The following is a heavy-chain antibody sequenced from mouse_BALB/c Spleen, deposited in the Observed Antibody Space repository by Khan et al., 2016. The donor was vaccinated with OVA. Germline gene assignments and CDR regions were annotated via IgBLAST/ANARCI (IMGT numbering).Heavy chain of an antibody. CDR1: GFTFSDYG. Sequence: EVQLQESGGGLVQPGGSRKLSCAASGFTFSDYGMAWVRQAPGKGPEWVAFLSNLAYSIYYADTVTGRFTISRENAKNTLYLEMSTLRSEDTAMYYCARSWAMDYWGQGTSVTVSA. CDR2: LSNLAYSI. V-gene: IGHV5-15*02. J-gene: IGHJ4*01. CDR3: ARSWAMDY.